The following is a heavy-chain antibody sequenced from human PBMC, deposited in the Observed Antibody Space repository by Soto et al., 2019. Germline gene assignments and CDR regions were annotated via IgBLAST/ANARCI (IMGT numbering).Heavy chain of an antibody. D-gene: IGHD6-13*01. V-gene: IGHV3-21*01. J-gene: IGHJ4*02. CDR3: ARVLKQLREYYFDY. Sequence: ESGGGLVKPGGSLRLSCAASGFTFSSYSMNWVRQAPGKGLEWVSSISSSSSYIYYADSVKGRFTISRDNAKNSLYLQMNSLRAEDTAVYYCARVLKQLREYYFDYWGQGTLVTVSS. CDR1: GFTFSSYS. CDR2: ISSSSSYI.